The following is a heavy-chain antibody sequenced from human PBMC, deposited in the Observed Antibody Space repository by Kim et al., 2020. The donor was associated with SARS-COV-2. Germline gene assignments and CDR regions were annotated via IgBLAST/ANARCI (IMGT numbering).Heavy chain of an antibody. Sequence: GGSLRLSCAASGFTFSDYGMHWVRQAPGRGLEWVAVISYDGSNKYYADSVKGRFTISRDNSKNTLYLQMNSLRAEDTAVYYCAKDSVFGYYDSSGYLGY. D-gene: IGHD3-22*01. V-gene: IGHV3-30*18. CDR1: GFTFSDYG. CDR3: AKDSVFGYYDSSGYLGY. J-gene: IGHJ4*03. CDR2: ISYDGSNK.